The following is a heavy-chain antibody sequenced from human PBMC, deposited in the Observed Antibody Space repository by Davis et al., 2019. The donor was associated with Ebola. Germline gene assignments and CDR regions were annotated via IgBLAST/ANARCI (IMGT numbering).Heavy chain of an antibody. CDR3: ARERGVRFDP. D-gene: IGHD2-21*01. J-gene: IGHJ5*02. CDR2: INHSGST. CDR1: GGSSSGYY. Sequence: SETLSLTCAVYGGSSSGYYWSCIRHPPGKGLEWIGEINHSGSTNYNPSLKSRVTISVDTSNNQFSLKLSSVTAADTAVYYCARERGVRFDPWGQGTLITVSS. V-gene: IGHV4-34*01.